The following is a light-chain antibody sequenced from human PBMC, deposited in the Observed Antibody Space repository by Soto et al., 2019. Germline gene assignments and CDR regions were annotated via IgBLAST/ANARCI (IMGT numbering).Light chain of an antibody. J-gene: IGLJ1*01. CDR3: SSYTSSSTLV. Sequence: QSALTQPASASGSPGQSITISCTGTSSDVGGYNYVSWYQQHPGKAPKLMIYDVSNRPSGVSNRFSGSKSGNTASLTISGLQAEDEADYYYSSYTSSSTLVFGTGTKLTVL. CDR1: SSDVGGYNY. V-gene: IGLV2-14*01. CDR2: DVS.